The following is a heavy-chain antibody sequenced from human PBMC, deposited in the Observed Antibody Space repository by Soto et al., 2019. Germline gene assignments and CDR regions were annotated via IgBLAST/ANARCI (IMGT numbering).Heavy chain of an antibody. Sequence: EVQLLESGGGLVQPGGSLRLSCAASGFAVRTYAMNWVRQAPGKVLEWVSVISGSGANTYYADTVKSRFTISRDNSKSTLSLQMNSLRAEDTGVYYCAQALPIWAAAGGYDFDYWGQGTMVTVSS. D-gene: IGHD6-13*01. CDR2: ISGSGANT. CDR3: AQALPIWAAAGGYDFDY. J-gene: IGHJ4*02. CDR1: GFAVRTYA. V-gene: IGHV3-23*01.